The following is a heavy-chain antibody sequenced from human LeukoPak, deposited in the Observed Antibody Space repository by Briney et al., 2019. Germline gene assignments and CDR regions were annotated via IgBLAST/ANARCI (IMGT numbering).Heavy chain of an antibody. CDR3: TRRLVRGVIPVDYYGMDV. V-gene: IGHV3-73*01. D-gene: IGHD3-10*01. CDR2: IRSKANSYAT. Sequence: GGSLKLSCAASGFTFSGSAMHWVRQASGKGLEWVGRIRSKANSYATAYAASVKGRFTISRDDSKNTAYLQMNSLKIEDTAVYYCTRRLVRGVIPVDYYGMDVWGQGTTVTVSS. J-gene: IGHJ6*02. CDR1: GFTFSGSA.